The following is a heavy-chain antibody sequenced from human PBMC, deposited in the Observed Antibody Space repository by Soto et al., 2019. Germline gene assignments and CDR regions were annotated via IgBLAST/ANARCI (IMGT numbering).Heavy chain of an antibody. CDR1: GYTFTSYG. V-gene: IGHV1-18*01. CDR2: ISAYNGNT. Sequence: GASVKVSCKASGYTFTSYGISWVRQAPGQGLEWMGWISAYNGNTNYAQKLQGRVTMTTDTSTSTAYMELRSLRSDDTAVYYCARISLGYCSGGSCYPNSHDAFDIWGQGKMVTVSS. CDR3: ARISLGYCSGGSCYPNSHDAFDI. D-gene: IGHD2-15*01. J-gene: IGHJ3*02.